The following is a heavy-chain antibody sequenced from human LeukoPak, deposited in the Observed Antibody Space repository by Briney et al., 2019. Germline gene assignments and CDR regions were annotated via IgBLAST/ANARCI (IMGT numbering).Heavy chain of an antibody. CDR1: GDSISSYY. J-gene: IGHJ4*02. D-gene: IGHD4-17*01. CDR2: VYYSGST. Sequence: SETLSLTCTVSGDSISSYYWSWIRQPPGKGLGWIGYVYYSGSTYYNASLKSRVTISVDTSKTQFSLKLSSVTAADTAVYYCARAGSTVIHFWDQGTLVTVSA. CDR3: ARAGSTVIHF. V-gene: IGHV4-59*01.